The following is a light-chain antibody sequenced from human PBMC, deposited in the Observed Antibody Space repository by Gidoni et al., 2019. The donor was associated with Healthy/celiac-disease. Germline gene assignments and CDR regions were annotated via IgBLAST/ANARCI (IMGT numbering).Light chain of an antibody. Sequence: DIQLTQSPSSLSASVGERVTITCRASQGISNYLAWYQQKPGKVPKPLIYAASALQSGVPSRFSGSGSETDFTLTISSLQPEDVATYYCQKYNSAQFTFGGGTKVEIK. CDR1: QGISNY. J-gene: IGKJ4*01. V-gene: IGKV1-27*01. CDR3: QKYNSAQFT. CDR2: AAS.